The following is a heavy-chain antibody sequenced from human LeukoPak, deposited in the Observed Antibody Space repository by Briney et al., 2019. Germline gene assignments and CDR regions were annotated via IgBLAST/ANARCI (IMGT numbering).Heavy chain of an antibody. Sequence: GGSLGLSCAASGFTLSSYGMDWVRQATGKGLEWVSAIGTSGNTYHPGSLNGRTTISRENAKNSLYLQMNRLTAGDTAVYYCSRATAGSPYYGDYDYWGQGTLVTVSS. V-gene: IGHV3-13*01. CDR2: IGTSGNT. CDR1: GFTLSSYG. J-gene: IGHJ4*02. D-gene: IGHD4-17*01. CDR3: SRATAGSPYYGDYDY.